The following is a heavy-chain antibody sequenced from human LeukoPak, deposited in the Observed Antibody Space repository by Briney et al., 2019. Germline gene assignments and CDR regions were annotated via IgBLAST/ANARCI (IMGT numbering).Heavy chain of an antibody. CDR3: ARQVGATRYYFDY. CDR1: GDSVSSNTAA. D-gene: IGHD1-26*01. Sequence: SQTLSLTCAISGDSVSSNTAAWTWIRQSPSRGLEWLGRTYYRSKWYNDYAVPVKSRITVNPDTSKNQFSLQLNSVTPEDTAVYYCARQVGATRYYFDYWGQGTLVTVSS. V-gene: IGHV6-1*01. J-gene: IGHJ4*02. CDR2: TYYRSKWYN.